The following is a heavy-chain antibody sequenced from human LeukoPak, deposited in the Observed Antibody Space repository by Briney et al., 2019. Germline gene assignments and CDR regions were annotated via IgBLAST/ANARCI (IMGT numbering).Heavy chain of an antibody. J-gene: IGHJ5*02. CDR1: GYTLTELS. CDR3: ATTKNRDIVVVPNNWFDP. D-gene: IGHD2-2*01. CDR2: FDPEDGET. V-gene: IGHV1-24*01. Sequence: ASVKVSCKVSGYTLTELSMHWLRQAPGKGLEWMGGFDPEDGETIYAQKFQGRVTMTEDTSTDTAYMELSSLRSEDTAVYYCATTKNRDIVVVPNNWFDPWGQGTLVTVSS.